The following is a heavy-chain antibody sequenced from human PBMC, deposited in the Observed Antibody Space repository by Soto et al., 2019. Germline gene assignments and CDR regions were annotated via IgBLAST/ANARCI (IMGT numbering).Heavy chain of an antibody. D-gene: IGHD3-10*01. Sequence: QVQLQQWGAGLLKPSETLSLTCAVYGGSFSGYYWSWIRQPPGKGLEWIGEINHSGSTNYNPSLKSRVTISVDTSKNQFSLKLSSVTAADTAVYYCARGLHYYGSGVKKDWGQGTLVTVSS. CDR3: ARGLHYYGSGVKKD. J-gene: IGHJ4*02. V-gene: IGHV4-34*01. CDR1: GGSFSGYY. CDR2: INHSGST.